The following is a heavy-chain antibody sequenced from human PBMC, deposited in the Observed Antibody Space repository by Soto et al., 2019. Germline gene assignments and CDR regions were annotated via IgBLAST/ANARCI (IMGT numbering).Heavy chain of an antibody. Sequence: GGSLRLSCPASGFTFSRYGMHWVRQAPGKGLEWVAVISYDGSNKYYADSVKGRFTISRDNSKNTLYLQMNSLRAEDTAVYYCAKDQIVVVPAAIDSWGQGTLVTVSS. J-gene: IGHJ4*02. CDR2: ISYDGSNK. CDR3: AKDQIVVVPAAIDS. D-gene: IGHD2-2*01. CDR1: GFTFSRYG. V-gene: IGHV3-30*18.